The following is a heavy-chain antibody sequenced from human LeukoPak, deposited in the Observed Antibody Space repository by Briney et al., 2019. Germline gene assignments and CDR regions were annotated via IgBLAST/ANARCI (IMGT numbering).Heavy chain of an antibody. Sequence: SETLSLTCAVYGGSFSGYYWSWIRQPPGKGLEWIGEINHSGSTNYNPSLKSRVTISVDTSKNQFSLKLSSVTAADTAVYYCARDPHRGGNEDDAFDIWGQGTMVTVSS. CDR1: GGSFSGYY. D-gene: IGHD1-1*01. CDR2: INHSGST. V-gene: IGHV4-34*01. J-gene: IGHJ3*02. CDR3: ARDPHRGGNEDDAFDI.